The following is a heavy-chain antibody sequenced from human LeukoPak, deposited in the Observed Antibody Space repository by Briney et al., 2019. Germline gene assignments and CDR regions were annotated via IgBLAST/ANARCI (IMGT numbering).Heavy chain of an antibody. D-gene: IGHD3-22*01. Sequence: SETLSLTCAVYGGSFSGYYWSWIRQPPGKGLEWIGSIYHSGSTYYNPSLKSRVTISVDTSKNQFSLKLSSVTAADTAVYYCAGSDYYDSSGYYEYWFDPWGQGTLVTVSS. CDR2: IYHSGST. CDR1: GGSFSGYY. V-gene: IGHV4-34*01. J-gene: IGHJ5*02. CDR3: AGSDYYDSSGYYEYWFDP.